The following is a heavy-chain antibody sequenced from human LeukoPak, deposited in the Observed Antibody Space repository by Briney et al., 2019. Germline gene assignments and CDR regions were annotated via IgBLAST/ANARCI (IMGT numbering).Heavy chain of an antibody. Sequence: PGGSLRLPCAASGFTFSDYYMSWIRQAPGKGLEWVSHISSSGRTIYYADSVKGRFTISRDNAKNSLYLQMNSLRAEDTAVYYCARDGWENNWFDPWGQGTLVTVSS. J-gene: IGHJ5*02. CDR3: ARDGWENNWFDP. CDR2: ISSSGRTI. D-gene: IGHD1-26*01. CDR1: GFTFSDYY. V-gene: IGHV3-11*04.